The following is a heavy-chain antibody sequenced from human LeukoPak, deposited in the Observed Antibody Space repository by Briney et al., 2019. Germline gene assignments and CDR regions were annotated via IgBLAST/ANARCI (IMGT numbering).Heavy chain of an antibody. V-gene: IGHV3-33*01. D-gene: IGHD3-10*01. CDR1: GFTFSSYG. CDR3: ARDPGDYYGSGSSDAFDI. Sequence: GSLRLSCAASGFTFSSYGMHWVRQAPGKGLEWVAVIWYDGSNKYYADSVKGRFTISRDNSKNTLYLQMNSLRAEDTAVYYCARDPGDYYGSGSSDAFDIWGQGTMVTVSS. J-gene: IGHJ3*02. CDR2: IWYDGSNK.